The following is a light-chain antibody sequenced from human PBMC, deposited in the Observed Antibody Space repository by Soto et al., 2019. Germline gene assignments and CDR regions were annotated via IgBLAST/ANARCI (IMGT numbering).Light chain of an antibody. Sequence: DIQLTQSPSFLSASVGDRVTITCRASQSIGMWLAWFQQKPGKAPKVLFHDAYSLESGVPSRFSGSGSGTEFTLTISSLQPEDSATYYCQQYNSYSKTFGQGTKVDIK. CDR2: DAY. V-gene: IGKV1-5*01. CDR1: QSIGMW. J-gene: IGKJ1*01. CDR3: QQYNSYSKT.